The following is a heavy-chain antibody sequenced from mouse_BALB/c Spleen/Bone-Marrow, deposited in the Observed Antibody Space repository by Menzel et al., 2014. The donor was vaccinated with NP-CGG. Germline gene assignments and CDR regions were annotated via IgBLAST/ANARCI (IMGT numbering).Heavy chain of an antibody. D-gene: IGHD1-2*01. Sequence: VQLQESGPELVRPGVSVKISCKGFGYTFTGCAIHWVKQSHAKTLEWIGVISSYSGNTNYNQKFKGRATMTVDKSSSTAYMELARLTSEDSAIYYCASTAGTQYDYFAYWGQGTTLTVSS. V-gene: IGHV1-67*01. CDR2: ISSYSGNT. CDR1: GYTFTGCA. CDR3: ASTAGTQYDYFAY. J-gene: IGHJ2*01.